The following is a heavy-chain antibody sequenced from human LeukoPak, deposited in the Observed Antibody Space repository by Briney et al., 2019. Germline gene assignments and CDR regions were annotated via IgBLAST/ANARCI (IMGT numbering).Heavy chain of an antibody. CDR3: AREWELSHCFDY. D-gene: IGHD1-26*01. Sequence: SETLSLTCTVSGGSINSGGYYWSWTRQHPGKGLEWIGYIYYSGSTYYNPSLKSRVTISVDTSKNQFSLKLSSVTAADTAVYYCAREWELSHCFDYWGQGTLVTVSS. CDR1: GGSINSGGYY. CDR2: IYYSGST. J-gene: IGHJ4*02. V-gene: IGHV4-61*08.